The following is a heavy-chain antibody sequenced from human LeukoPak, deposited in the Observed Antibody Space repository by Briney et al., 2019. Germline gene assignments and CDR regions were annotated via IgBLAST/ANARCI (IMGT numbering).Heavy chain of an antibody. J-gene: IGHJ4*02. V-gene: IGHV1-2*02. CDR1: GGTFSSYA. D-gene: IGHD6-13*01. CDR3: ARGSSSWYFDY. CDR2: INPNSGGT. Sequence: ASVKVSCKASGGTFSSYAISWVRQAPGQGLEWMGWINPNSGGTNYAQKFQGRVTMTRDTSISTAYMELSRLRSDDTAVYYCARGSSSWYFDYWGQGTLVTVSS.